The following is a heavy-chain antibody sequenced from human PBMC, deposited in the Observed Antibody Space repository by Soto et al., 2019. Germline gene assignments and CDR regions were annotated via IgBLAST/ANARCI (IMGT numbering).Heavy chain of an antibody. Sequence: PSETLSLTCTVSGGSISISSYYWGWIRQPPGKGLEWIGSIYYRGSTYYNPSLKSRVTISVDTSKNQFSLKLSSVTAADTAVYYCARPGSCSTTSCYSRIDYWGQGTLVTVSS. V-gene: IGHV4-39*01. CDR1: GGSISISSYY. D-gene: IGHD2-2*01. CDR2: IYYRGST. CDR3: ARPGSCSTTSCYSRIDY. J-gene: IGHJ4*02.